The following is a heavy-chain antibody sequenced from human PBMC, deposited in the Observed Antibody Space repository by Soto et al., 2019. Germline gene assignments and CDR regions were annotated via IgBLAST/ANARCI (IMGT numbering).Heavy chain of an antibody. Sequence: PSETLSLTCTVSGGSMSCYYWSWIRQPPGRGLEWIGYVYYSGKTNYNPSIQSRVTLSIDTSKNQFSLRLNAVTAADTAFYYCARDRSAGYTGTFDNWGQGTLVTVSS. CDR3: ARDRSAGYTGTFDN. D-gene: IGHD6-19*01. CDR2: VYYSGKT. V-gene: IGHV4-59*13. CDR1: GGSMSCYY. J-gene: IGHJ4*02.